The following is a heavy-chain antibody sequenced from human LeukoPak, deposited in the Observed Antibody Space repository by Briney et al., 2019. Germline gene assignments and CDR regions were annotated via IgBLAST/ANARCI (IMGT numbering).Heavy chain of an antibody. Sequence: ASVKVSCKASGYTFSDYYMHWVRQAPGQGLEWMGWIDPTSGGTKYAQKFQGRVTMTRDTSISTVYMELSRLRSDDTAVFYCAREYHDGSGHKHSFDIWGQGTMVTVSS. CDR2: IDPTSGGT. J-gene: IGHJ3*02. CDR1: GYTFSDYY. V-gene: IGHV1-2*02. CDR3: AREYHDGSGHKHSFDI. D-gene: IGHD3-22*01.